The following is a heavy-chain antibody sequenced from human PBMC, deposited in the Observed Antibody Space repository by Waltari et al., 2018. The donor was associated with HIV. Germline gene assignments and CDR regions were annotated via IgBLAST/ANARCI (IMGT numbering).Heavy chain of an antibody. D-gene: IGHD3-16*02. V-gene: IGHV3-74*01. J-gene: IGHJ6*02. CDR1: GLAFRSFY. CDR2: ISSGGSTT. CDR3: ARYRPEVHYYNGMDV. Sequence: EVQLVESGGGSLQAGGSLRPSCAASGLAFRSFYWFWVRQAQGKGLVWVSRISSGGSTTSYADSVKGRFTVSRDNARNTLYFQMNSLRAEDTAVYYCARYRPEVHYYNGMDVWGQGTTVTVSS.